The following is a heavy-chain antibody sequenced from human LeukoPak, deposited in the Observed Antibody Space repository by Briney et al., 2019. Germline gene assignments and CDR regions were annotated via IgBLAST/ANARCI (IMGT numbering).Heavy chain of an antibody. CDR1: GFIFSNYW. D-gene: IGHD3-3*01. CDR2: IKQDGGEK. V-gene: IGHV3-7*03. Sequence: PGGSLRLSCAASGFIFSNYWMNWVCLAPGKGLEWVANIKQDGGEKYFVDSVKGRFSVSRDNARNSLYLQMNSLRAEDTAVYYCARESRSGLDYWGQGTLVAVSS. J-gene: IGHJ4*02. CDR3: ARESRSGLDY.